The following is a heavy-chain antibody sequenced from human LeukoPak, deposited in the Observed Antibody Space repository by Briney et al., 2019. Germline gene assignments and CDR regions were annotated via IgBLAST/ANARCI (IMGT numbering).Heavy chain of an antibody. CDR2: ISGSGGST. Sequence: GGTLRPSCAASGFTFSSYGMSWVRQAPGKGLEWVSAISGSGGSTYYADSVKGRFTISRDNSKNTLYLQMNSLRAEDTAVYYCAKSHSGWYEEYFQHWGQGTLVTVFS. D-gene: IGHD6-19*01. J-gene: IGHJ1*01. CDR1: GFTFSSYG. V-gene: IGHV3-23*01. CDR3: AKSHSGWYEEYFQH.